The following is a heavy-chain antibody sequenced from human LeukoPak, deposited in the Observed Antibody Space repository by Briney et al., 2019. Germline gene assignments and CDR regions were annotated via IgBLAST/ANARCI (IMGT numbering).Heavy chain of an antibody. CDR3: AKEAGYCSGGSCYFGN. CDR2: ISYDGSDK. D-gene: IGHD2-15*01. CDR1: GFTFSSYA. Sequence: GGSLRLSCAASGFTFSSYAMNWVRQAPGKGLEWVAVISYDGSDKYYADSVKGRFTISRDNSKNTLYLQMNSLRPEDTAVYYCAKEAGYCSGGSCYFGNWGQGTLASVSS. V-gene: IGHV3-30*18. J-gene: IGHJ4*02.